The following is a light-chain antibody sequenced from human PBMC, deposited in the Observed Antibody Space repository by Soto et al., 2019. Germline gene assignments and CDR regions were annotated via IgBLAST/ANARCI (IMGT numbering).Light chain of an antibody. CDR3: QQEYSKRPLT. CDR1: QSVLYSSNNKNY. V-gene: IGKV4-1*01. J-gene: IGKJ4*01. CDR2: WAS. Sequence: DIVMTQSPDSLAVSLGERATINCKSSQSVLYSSNNKNYLAWYQQKPGQPPKLLIYWASTRESGVPDRFSGSGAGTDFTLTISSLQAEDVAVYYCQQEYSKRPLTFGGGTKVEIK.